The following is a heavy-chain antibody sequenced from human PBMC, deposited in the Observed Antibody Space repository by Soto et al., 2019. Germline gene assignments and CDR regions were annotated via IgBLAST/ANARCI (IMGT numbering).Heavy chain of an antibody. CDR1: GFTFSTYW. CDR3: TTSPHRDSERVFV. V-gene: IGHV3-7*01. CDR2: IKQDGTEK. J-gene: IGHJ6*01. D-gene: IGHD1-26*01. Sequence: EVQLVESGGGLVQPGGSLRLSCAASGFTFSTYWMSWVRRTPGKGLEWVANIKQDGTEKYYVDSVRGQLTVSRDNAKSSLYLQMNSLRVEDTAVYYCTTSPHRDSERVFVW.